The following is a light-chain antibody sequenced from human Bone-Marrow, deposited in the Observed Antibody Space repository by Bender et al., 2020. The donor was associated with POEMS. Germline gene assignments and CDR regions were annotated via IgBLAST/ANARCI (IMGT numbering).Light chain of an antibody. J-gene: IGLJ2*01. CDR1: SSDIGAYNY. CDR2: NVS. Sequence: QSALTQPASVSGSPGQSITISCTGTSSDIGAYNYVSWYQQYPGKAPRLMIYNVSHRPSGVSNRFSGSKSGNTASLTISGLQAEDEGDYRCSSYASGSSLVFGGGTKLTVL. V-gene: IGLV2-14*03. CDR3: SSYASGSSLV.